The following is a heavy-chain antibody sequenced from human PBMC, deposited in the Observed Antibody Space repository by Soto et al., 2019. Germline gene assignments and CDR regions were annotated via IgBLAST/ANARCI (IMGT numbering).Heavy chain of an antibody. CDR2: ISGGGDST. V-gene: IGHV3-23*01. D-gene: IGHD5-12*01. Sequence: EVQLLESGGSLVQPGGVLILSRAASGFTFSTNSMTWGRQAPGKGLEWVCGISGGGDSTHYADSVKGRFTISRDNSKNMVYLQMNSLTADDTAVYFCSKWDGYGDQWGQGTLVTVSS. J-gene: IGHJ5*02. CDR3: SKWDGYGDQ. CDR1: GFTFSTNS.